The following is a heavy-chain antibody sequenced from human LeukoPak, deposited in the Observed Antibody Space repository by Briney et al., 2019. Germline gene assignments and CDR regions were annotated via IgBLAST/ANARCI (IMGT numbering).Heavy chain of an antibody. J-gene: IGHJ4*02. CDR2: ISGSGGST. V-gene: IGHV3-23*01. Sequence: GGSLRLSCAASGFTFSSYAMNWVRQAPGKGLEWVSGISGSGGSTYYADSVKGRVTISRDNGKNTLYLQMNSLRAEDTAVYYCARGSTYYDSSGQVPFDYWGRGTLVTVSS. CDR1: GFTFSSYA. CDR3: ARGSTYYDSSGQVPFDY. D-gene: IGHD3-22*01.